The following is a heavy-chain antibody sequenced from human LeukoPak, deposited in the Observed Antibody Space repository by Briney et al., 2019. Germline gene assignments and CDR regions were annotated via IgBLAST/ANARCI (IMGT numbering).Heavy chain of an antibody. J-gene: IGHJ4*02. CDR2: IYSGGST. CDR1: GFTVSSNY. Sequence: PGGSLRLSCAASGFTVSSNYMSWVRQAPGKGLEWVSVIYSGGSTYYADSVKGRFTISRDNSKNTLYLQMNSLRAEDTAVYYCAREYYDSSGYYRHFDYWGQGTLVTVSS. D-gene: IGHD3-22*01. CDR3: AREYYDSSGYYRHFDY. V-gene: IGHV3-66*01.